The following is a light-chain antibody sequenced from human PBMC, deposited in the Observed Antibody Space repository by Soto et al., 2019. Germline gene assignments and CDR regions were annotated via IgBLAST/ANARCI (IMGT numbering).Light chain of an antibody. Sequence: DIVITQSPATLSVSPGERATLSCRASQTVGFILAWYQQKPGQCPRLLIYGASTRAAGIPDRFSGSGSGTEFTLTINSLQPEDFAVYYCQQYADCPPWTFGQGTKVEMK. CDR1: QTVGFI. V-gene: IGKV3-15*01. CDR3: QQYADCPPWT. J-gene: IGKJ1*01. CDR2: GAS.